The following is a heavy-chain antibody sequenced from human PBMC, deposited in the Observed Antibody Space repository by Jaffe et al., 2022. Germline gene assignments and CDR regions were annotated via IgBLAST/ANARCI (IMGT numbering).Heavy chain of an antibody. V-gene: IGHV3-49*03. CDR3: NRDIWYWWSSQEGDVFDI. Sequence: QLVETGGDLVQPGRSLRLSCTGSGFIFGDHAMSWFRQAPGKGLEWVGFIRSKTYGGTTEYAASVKGRFNISRDDSKSIAYLQMNSLKTEDTAVYFCNRDIWYWWSSQEGDVFDIWGQGTVVTVSS. D-gene: IGHD2-15*01. CDR2: IRSKTYGGTT. CDR1: GFIFGDHA. J-gene: IGHJ3*02.